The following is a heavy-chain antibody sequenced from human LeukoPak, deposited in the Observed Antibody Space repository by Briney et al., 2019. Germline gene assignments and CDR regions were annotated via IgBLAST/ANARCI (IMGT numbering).Heavy chain of an antibody. CDR3: ARDNRSLLWFGESAAFDI. CDR2: ISYDGSNK. Sequence: GGSLRLSCAASGFTFSSYAMHWVRQAPGKGLEWVAVISYDGSNKYYADSVKGRFTISRDNSKNTLYLQMNSLRAEDTAVYYCARDNRSLLWFGESAAFDIWGQGTMVTVSS. J-gene: IGHJ3*02. CDR1: GFTFSSYA. V-gene: IGHV3-30-3*01. D-gene: IGHD3-10*01.